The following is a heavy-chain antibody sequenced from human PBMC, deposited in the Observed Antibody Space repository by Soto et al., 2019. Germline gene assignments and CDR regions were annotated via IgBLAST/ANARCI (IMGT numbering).Heavy chain of an antibody. J-gene: IGHJ6*02. D-gene: IGHD2-8*02. Sequence: QAPLVHSGAEGKKPGSSVKVSCKASGCTFSSYAISWVRQAPGQRLEWMGGFIPIFGTANYAQKFQGRVTITADESTSTGYMELSSLRSEDTAVYYCASSVTDYYGMDIWGQGTTVTVFS. V-gene: IGHV1-69*01. CDR1: GCTFSSYA. CDR2: FIPIFGTA. CDR3: ASSVTDYYGMDI.